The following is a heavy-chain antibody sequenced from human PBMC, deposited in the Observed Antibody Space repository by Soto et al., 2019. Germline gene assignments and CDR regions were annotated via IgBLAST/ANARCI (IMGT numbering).Heavy chain of an antibody. D-gene: IGHD3-22*01. Sequence: ASVKVSCKASGYTFNFYGITWVRQAPGQGLEWMGWISGFNGNTNYAADLQGRVTMTTDTSTSTAYMELRSLRSDDTAVYYCARLRPYYYDSSGPPYYFDYWGQGTLVTVSS. CDR2: ISGFNGNT. J-gene: IGHJ4*02. CDR1: GYTFNFYG. V-gene: IGHV1-18*01. CDR3: ARLRPYYYDSSGPPYYFDY.